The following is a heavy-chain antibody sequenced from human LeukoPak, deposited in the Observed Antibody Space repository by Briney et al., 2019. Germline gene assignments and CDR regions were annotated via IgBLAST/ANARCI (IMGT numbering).Heavy chain of an antibody. Sequence: ASVKVSCKASGGTFSSYAISWVRQAPGQGLEWMGRIIPILGIANYAQKFQGRVTITADKSTSTAYMELSSLRSEDTAVYYCARDIWAVNHYDSSGPPDYWGQGTLVTVSS. CDR3: ARDIWAVNHYDSSGPPDY. CDR2: IIPILGIA. D-gene: IGHD3-22*01. V-gene: IGHV1-69*04. J-gene: IGHJ4*02. CDR1: GGTFSSYA.